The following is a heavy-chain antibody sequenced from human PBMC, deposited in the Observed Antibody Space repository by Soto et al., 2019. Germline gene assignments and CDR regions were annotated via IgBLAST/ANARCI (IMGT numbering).Heavy chain of an antibody. CDR1: GGSFSGYY. CDR2: INHSGST. CDR3: ARGFPRTIVATINFDY. D-gene: IGHD5-12*01. V-gene: IGHV4-34*01. Sequence: SETLSLTCAVYGGSFSGYYWSWIRQPPGKGLEWIGEINHSGSTNYNPSLKSRVTISVDTSKNQFSLKLSSVTAADTAVYYCARGFPRTIVATINFDYWGQGTLVTVSS. J-gene: IGHJ4*02.